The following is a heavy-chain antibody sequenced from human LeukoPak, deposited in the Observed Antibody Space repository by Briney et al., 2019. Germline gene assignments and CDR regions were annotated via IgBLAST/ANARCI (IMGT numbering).Heavy chain of an antibody. CDR1: GYTFTSYG. CDR3: ARAVTMVRGVIITEVFDY. CDR2: ISAHNGNT. Sequence: ASVTVSCKASGYTFTSYGISWVRQALGQGLEWMGWISAHNGNTNYAQKLQGRVTMTTDTSTRTAYMELRSLRSDDTAVYYCARAVTMVRGVIITEVFDYWGQGTLVTVSS. J-gene: IGHJ4*02. V-gene: IGHV1-18*01. D-gene: IGHD3-10*01.